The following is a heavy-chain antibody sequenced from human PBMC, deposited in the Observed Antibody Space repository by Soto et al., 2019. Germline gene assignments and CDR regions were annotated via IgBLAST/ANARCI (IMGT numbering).Heavy chain of an antibody. Sequence: GGSLRLSCAASGFTFSSYGMHWVRQAPGKGLEWVAVISYDGINKYYADSVKGRFTISRDNSKNTLYLQMNSLRAEDTAVYYCVRGDNWNDEASDYWGQGTLVTVSS. CDR3: VRGDNWNDEASDY. CDR1: GFTFSSYG. J-gene: IGHJ4*02. D-gene: IGHD1-1*01. CDR2: ISYDGINK. V-gene: IGHV3-30*03.